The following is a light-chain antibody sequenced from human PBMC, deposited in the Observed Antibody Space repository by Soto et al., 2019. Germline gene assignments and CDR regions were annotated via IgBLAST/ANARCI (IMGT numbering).Light chain of an antibody. CDR1: TGSVTSGHY. J-gene: IGLJ3*02. CDR2: DTS. CDR3: FLSYSGTYVR. Sequence: QAVVTQEPSLTVSPGGTVTLTCGSSTGSVTSGHYPCWFQQKPGQAPRTLIYDTSNRHSWTPARFSGSLLGGKAALTLSGAQLESVADYFGFLSYSGTYVRFGAGTK. V-gene: IGLV7-46*01.